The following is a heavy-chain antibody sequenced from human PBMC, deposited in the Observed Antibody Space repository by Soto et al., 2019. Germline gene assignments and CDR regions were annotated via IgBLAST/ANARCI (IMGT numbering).Heavy chain of an antibody. D-gene: IGHD4-17*01. CDR3: ARHADYGDYAWFDY. V-gene: IGHV5-51*01. CDR2: IYPGDSDT. J-gene: IGHJ4*02. CDR1: GYSFTIYC. Sequence: GESLKISCKGSGYSFTIYCIGWVRQRPWKGLEWMGIIYPGDSDTRYSPSFQGQVTISADKSISTAYLQWSSLKASDTAMYYCARHADYGDYAWFDYWGQGTLVTVSS.